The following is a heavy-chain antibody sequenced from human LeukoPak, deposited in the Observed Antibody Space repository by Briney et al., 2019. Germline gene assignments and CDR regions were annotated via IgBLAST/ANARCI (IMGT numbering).Heavy chain of an antibody. D-gene: IGHD3-10*01. J-gene: IGHJ4*02. CDR1: GFTFSSYS. Sequence: GGSLRLSCAASGFTFSSYSMNWVRQAPGKGLEWVSSISSSSSYIYYADSVKGRFTTSRDNAKNSLYLQMNSLRAEDTAVYYCARDLGSGSYYNRDPLFDYWGQGTLVTVSS. CDR3: ARDLGSGSYYNRDPLFDY. V-gene: IGHV3-21*01. CDR2: ISSSSSYI.